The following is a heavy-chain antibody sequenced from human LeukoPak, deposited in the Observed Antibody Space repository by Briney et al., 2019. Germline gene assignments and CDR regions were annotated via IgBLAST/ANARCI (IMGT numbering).Heavy chain of an antibody. Sequence: PGGSLRLSCAASGFIFSSYWMNWVRQAPGKGLEWVANLKQDGGEKCYVDSVKGRFTISRDNAKNSLYLQMNSLRAEDTAVYYCARGGDYSDYWGQGTLVTVSS. CDR3: ARGGDYSDY. CDR1: GFIFSSYW. CDR2: LKQDGGEK. J-gene: IGHJ4*02. V-gene: IGHV3-7*01. D-gene: IGHD4-17*01.